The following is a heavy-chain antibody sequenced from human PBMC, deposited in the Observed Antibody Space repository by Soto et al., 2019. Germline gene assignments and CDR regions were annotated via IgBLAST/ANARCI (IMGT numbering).Heavy chain of an antibody. Sequence: ASVKVSCKASGYTFTGYYMHWVRQAPGQGLEWMGWINPNSGGTNYAQKFQGRVTMTRDTSISTAYMELSRLRSDDTAVYYCARASTRRHARDWFDPWGQGTLVTVSS. CDR1: GYTFTGYY. CDR3: ARASTRRHARDWFDP. V-gene: IGHV1-2*02. D-gene: IGHD1-1*01. J-gene: IGHJ5*02. CDR2: INPNSGGT.